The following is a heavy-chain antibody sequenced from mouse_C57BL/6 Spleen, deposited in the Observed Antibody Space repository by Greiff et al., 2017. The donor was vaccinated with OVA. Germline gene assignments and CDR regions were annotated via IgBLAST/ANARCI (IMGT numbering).Heavy chain of an antibody. CDR3: TGGSTTGVATRYFDV. CDR2: IDPENGDT. Sequence: EVKLQESGAELVRPGASVKLSCTASGFNIKDDYMHWVKQRPGQGLEWIGWIDPENGDTEYASKFQGKATITADTSSNTAYLQLSSLTSEDTAVYYCTGGSTTGVATRYFDVWGTGTTVTVSS. D-gene: IGHD1-1*01. V-gene: IGHV14-4*01. J-gene: IGHJ1*03. CDR1: GFNIKDDY.